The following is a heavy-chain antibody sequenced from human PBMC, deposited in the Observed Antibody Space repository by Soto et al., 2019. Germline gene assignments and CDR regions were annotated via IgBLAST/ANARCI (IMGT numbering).Heavy chain of an antibody. CDR1: GFTFSTYW. Sequence: VGSLRLSCIASGFTFSTYWMSWVRQAPGKGLQWVANIKQDGSGKYYVDSVKGRFTISRDNAKNSLYLQMNSLRAEDTAVYYCARESGSGSYFPYYYYGMDVWGQGTTVTVSS. CDR2: IKQDGSGK. CDR3: ARESGSGSYFPYYYYGMDV. J-gene: IGHJ6*02. D-gene: IGHD3-10*01. V-gene: IGHV3-7*03.